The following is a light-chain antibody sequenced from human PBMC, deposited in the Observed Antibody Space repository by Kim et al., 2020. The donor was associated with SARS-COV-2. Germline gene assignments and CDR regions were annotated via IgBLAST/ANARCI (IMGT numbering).Light chain of an antibody. CDR2: GAS. Sequence: SPGDAVTHSCTAGQSVKSNLAWYQQKRGQSPTLLIYGASTRATGVPARFSGRGFGTEFTFTISSLQSEDFAVYYCQQYDNWPPYTFGQGTKLEI. CDR1: QSVKSN. J-gene: IGKJ2*01. CDR3: QQYDNWPPYT. V-gene: IGKV3-15*01.